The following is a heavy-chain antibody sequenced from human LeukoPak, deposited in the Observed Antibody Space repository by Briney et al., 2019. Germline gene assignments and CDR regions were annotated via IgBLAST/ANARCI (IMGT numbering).Heavy chain of an antibody. CDR3: ASSHPWASGLYWYFDL. CDR1: GGSFSGYY. V-gene: IGHV4-34*01. CDR2: INHSGST. J-gene: IGHJ2*01. Sequence: SETLSLTCAVYGGSFSGYYWSWIRQPPGKGLEWIGEINHSGSTNYNPSLKSRVTISVDTSKNQFSLKLSSVTAADTAVYYCASSHPWASGLYWYFDLWGRGTLVTVSS.